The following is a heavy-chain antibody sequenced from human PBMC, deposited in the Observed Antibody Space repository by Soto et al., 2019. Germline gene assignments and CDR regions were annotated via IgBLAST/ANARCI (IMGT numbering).Heavy chain of an antibody. Sequence: QVQLVESGGGVVQPGRSLRLSCAASGFIFTTYGLHGVRQAPGKGLEWVAVIWYAGSNQYYADSVKGRFTISRDNSKNILYLEMNSVRVEDTAVYYCVKDHCGGDCYSDPYFDYWGKGTLVTVSS. CDR3: VKDHCGGDCYSDPYFDY. CDR1: GFIFTTYG. CDR2: IWYAGSNQ. V-gene: IGHV3-33*06. J-gene: IGHJ4*02. D-gene: IGHD2-21*02.